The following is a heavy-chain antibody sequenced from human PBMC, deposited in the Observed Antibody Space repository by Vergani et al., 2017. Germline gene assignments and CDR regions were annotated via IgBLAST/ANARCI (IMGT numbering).Heavy chain of an antibody. CDR2: ISWNSNSI. Sequence: EVQLEESGGGLVLPGRSLRLSCVASGFTSAGYAMHWVRQATGKGLEWVSGISWNSNSIGYADSVKGRVTISRDNAKNSLYLQMNSLRAEDTALYYCAKDLGTSSGGGWFDPWGQGTLVTVSS. CDR1: GFTSAGYA. V-gene: IGHV3-9*02. D-gene: IGHD6-6*01. J-gene: IGHJ5*02. CDR3: AKDLGTSSGGGWFDP.